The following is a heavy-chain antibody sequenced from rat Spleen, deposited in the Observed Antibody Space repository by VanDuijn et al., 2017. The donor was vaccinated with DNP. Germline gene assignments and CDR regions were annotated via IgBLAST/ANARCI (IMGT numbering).Heavy chain of an antibody. CDR3: STADYSSY. Sequence: EVQLVESGGGLVQPGRSLKLSCAASGFSFSDYNLAWVRQAPKKGLECVAVIIYDGSRTYYRDSVKGRFTVSRDNARNTLYLQMDSLRSEDTATYYCSTADYSSYWGQGTLVTVSS. CDR2: IIYDGSRT. V-gene: IGHV5S10*01. J-gene: IGHJ3*01. D-gene: IGHD1-2*01. CDR1: GFSFSDYN.